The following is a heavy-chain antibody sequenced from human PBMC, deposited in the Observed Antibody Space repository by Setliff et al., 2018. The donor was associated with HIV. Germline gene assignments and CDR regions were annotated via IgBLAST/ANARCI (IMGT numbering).Heavy chain of an antibody. CDR3: VQMALGGTHFR. D-gene: IGHD3-16*01. J-gene: IGHJ4*02. CDR1: GFSFSNYG. V-gene: IGHV3-30*18. Sequence: PGGSLRLSCAASGFSFSNYGMHWVRQAPGKGLEWVALISYDGWYTYYEESLKGRFTISRDNSEKTLYLQMNSLRVEDTAIYYCVQMALGGTHFRWGRGTLVTVSS. CDR2: ISYDGWYT.